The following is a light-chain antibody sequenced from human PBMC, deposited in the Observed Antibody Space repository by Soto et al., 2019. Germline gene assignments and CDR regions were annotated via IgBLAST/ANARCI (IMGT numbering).Light chain of an antibody. J-gene: IGLJ2*01. CDR3: QVWDSSSDLVV. CDR1: NIGSKS. Sequence: SYVLTQPPSVSVAPGKTARITSGGNNIGSKSVHWYQQKPGQAPVLVIYYDSDRPSGIPERFSGSNSGNTATLTISRVEAGDEADYYCQVWDSSSDLVVFGGGTKLTVL. V-gene: IGLV3-21*04. CDR2: YDS.